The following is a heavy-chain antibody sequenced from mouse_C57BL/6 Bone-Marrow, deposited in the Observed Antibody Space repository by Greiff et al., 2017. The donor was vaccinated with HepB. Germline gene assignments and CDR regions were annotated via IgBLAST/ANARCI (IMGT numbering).Heavy chain of an antibody. J-gene: IGHJ4*01. CDR3: AIDARTSSYYAMDY. CDR2: SRNKANDYTT. CDR1: GFTFSDFY. V-gene: IGHV7-1*01. Sequence: EVKLMESGGGLVQSGRSLRLSCATSGFTFSDFYMEWVRQAPGKGLEWIDASRNKANDYTTEYSASVKGRFIVSRDTSQSTLYLQMNDLRAEDTAIYYKAIDARTSSYYAMDYWGKGTSVTVSS.